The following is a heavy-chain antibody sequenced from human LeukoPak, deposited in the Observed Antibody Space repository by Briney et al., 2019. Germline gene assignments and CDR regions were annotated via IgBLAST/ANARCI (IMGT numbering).Heavy chain of an antibody. CDR2: IYYSGST. J-gene: IGHJ6*02. V-gene: IGHV4-59*01. CDR3: ARASLSGSTSSDYYYGMDV. Sequence: SETLSLTCAVYGGSFSSYYWSWIRQPPGKGLEWIGYIYYSGSTNYNPSLKSRVTISVDTSKNQFSLKLSSVTAADTAVYYCARASLSGSTSSDYYYGMDVWGQGTTVTVSS. D-gene: IGHD2-2*01. CDR1: GGSFSSYY.